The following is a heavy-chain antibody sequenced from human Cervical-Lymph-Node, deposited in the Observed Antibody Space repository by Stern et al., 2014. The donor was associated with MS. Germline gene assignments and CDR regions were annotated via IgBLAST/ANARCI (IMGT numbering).Heavy chain of an antibody. CDR2: IWYDGSNP. Sequence: MQLVESGGGVVQPGRSLRLSCAASGFSFSRYAMHWVRQAPGKGLEWVALIWYDGSNPYYADSLTGRFTISRDNFKNTLYLQMNSLRAEDTAVYYCASAYSSSHYYFDYWRQGTLVTVSS. D-gene: IGHD6-13*01. J-gene: IGHJ4*02. CDR3: ASAYSSSHYYFDY. CDR1: GFSFSRYA. V-gene: IGHV3-33*01.